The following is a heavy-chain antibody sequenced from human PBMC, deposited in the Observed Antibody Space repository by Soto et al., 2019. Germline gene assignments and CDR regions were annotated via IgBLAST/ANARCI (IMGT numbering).Heavy chain of an antibody. D-gene: IGHD3-3*01. CDR2: ISASNGNT. V-gene: IGHV1-18*01. CDR3: ARDTTTIFGVGVDY. Sequence: ASVKVSCKASGGTFSSYAISWVRQAPGQGLEWMGWISASNGNTNYAQKLQGRVTMTTDTSTSTAYMELRSLRSDDTAVYYCARDTTTIFGVGVDYWGQGTLVTVSS. J-gene: IGHJ4*02. CDR1: GGTFSSYA.